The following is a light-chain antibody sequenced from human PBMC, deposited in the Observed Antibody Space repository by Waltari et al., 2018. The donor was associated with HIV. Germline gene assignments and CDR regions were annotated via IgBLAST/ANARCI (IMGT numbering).Light chain of an antibody. J-gene: IGLJ7*01. CDR3: QSADSSGTYAV. CDR2: KDS. CDR1: VLPKQS. Sequence: SYELTQPPSVSVSPGQTARITCSGDVLPKQSAYWYQQKPGQAPVVVISKDSERPSGIPERFSGSSSVTTVTLTISGVQAEDEADYYCQSADSSGTYAVFGGGTQLTVL. V-gene: IGLV3-25*03.